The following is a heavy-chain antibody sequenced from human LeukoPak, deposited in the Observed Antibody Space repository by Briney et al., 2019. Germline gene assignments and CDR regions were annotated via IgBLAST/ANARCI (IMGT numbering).Heavy chain of an antibody. D-gene: IGHD1-14*01. CDR3: ATETIGRHYDY. Sequence: SGGSLRLSCAASGFTFSSCGFNWVRLAPGKGLEWVSSIGPTGTDRYYADSVRGRFTISRDNAKNSMYLQMDSLRDEDTAVYYCATETIGRHYDYWGQGTLLTVSS. V-gene: IGHV3-21*01. CDR2: IGPTGTDR. CDR1: GFTFSSCG. J-gene: IGHJ4*02.